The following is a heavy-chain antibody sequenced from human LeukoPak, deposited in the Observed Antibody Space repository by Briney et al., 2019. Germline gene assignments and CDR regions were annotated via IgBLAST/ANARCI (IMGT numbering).Heavy chain of an antibody. V-gene: IGHV4-31*03. J-gene: IGHJ5*02. D-gene: IGHD6-13*01. CDR1: GGSISSGGYY. CDR2: IYYSGST. CDR3: ARAEEQQLEGFDP. Sequence: SQTLSLTCTVSGGSISSGGYYWSWIRQHPGKGLEWIGYIYYSGSTYYNPSLKSRVTISVDTSKNQFSLKLSSVTAADTAVYYCARAEEQQLEGFDPWGQGTLSPSPQ.